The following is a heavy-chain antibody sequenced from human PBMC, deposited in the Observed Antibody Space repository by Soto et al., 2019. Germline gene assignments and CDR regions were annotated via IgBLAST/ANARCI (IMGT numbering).Heavy chain of an antibody. D-gene: IGHD6-19*01. CDR3: ARDLREAVAGTGWFDP. Sequence: GGSLRLSCAASGFTFSSYAMHWVRQAPGKGLEWVAVISYDGSNKYYADSVKGRFTISRDNSKNTLYLQMNSLRAEDTAVYYCARDLREAVAGTGWFDPWGQGTLVTVSS. V-gene: IGHV3-30-3*01. J-gene: IGHJ5*02. CDR1: GFTFSSYA. CDR2: ISYDGSNK.